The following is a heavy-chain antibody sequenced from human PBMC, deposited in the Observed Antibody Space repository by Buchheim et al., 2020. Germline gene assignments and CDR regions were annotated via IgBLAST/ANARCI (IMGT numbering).Heavy chain of an antibody. J-gene: IGHJ6*02. V-gene: IGHV4-31*03. CDR1: GGSINRGGYY. CDR2: IYYTGAT. Sequence: QMQLQESGPGLVKPLQTLSLTCTVSGGSINRGGYYWSWIRQHSVRGLEWIGYIYYTGATYYSTSLKSRVSISVDMTYNHFSLRVNSVTAADTAVYFCARDGYNNFGEYFAMDVWGQGT. CDR3: ARDGYNNFGEYFAMDV. D-gene: IGHD4-11*01.